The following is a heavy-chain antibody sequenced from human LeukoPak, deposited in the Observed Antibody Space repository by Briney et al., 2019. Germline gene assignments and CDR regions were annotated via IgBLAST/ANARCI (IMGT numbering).Heavy chain of an antibody. J-gene: IGHJ6*02. CDR1: GFTFSSYW. CDR2: IKQDGSEK. Sequence: GGSLRLSCAASGFTFSSYWMSWVRQAPGKGLEWVAKIKQDGSEKYYVDSVKGRFTISRDNAKNSLYLQMNSLRAEDTAVYYWARSTLTPIVVVPVCLMDVWGQGTTVTVSS. D-gene: IGHD2-2*01. CDR3: ARSTLTPIVVVPVCLMDV. V-gene: IGHV3-7*01.